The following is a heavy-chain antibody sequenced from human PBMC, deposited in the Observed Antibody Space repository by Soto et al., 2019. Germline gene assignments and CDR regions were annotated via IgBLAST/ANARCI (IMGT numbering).Heavy chain of an antibody. CDR3: ARDHHSYYDTSGYYPYFDF. D-gene: IGHD3-22*01. Sequence: LSLTCAVYGGSFSGYYWSWIRQPPGKGLEWIGEINHSGSTNYNPSFESRVAISLDTSNNQFSLRLTSLTAADTAVYFCARDHHSYYDTSGYYPYFDFWGQGTLVTVSS. CDR2: INHSGST. CDR1: GGSFSGYY. V-gene: IGHV4-34*01. J-gene: IGHJ4*02.